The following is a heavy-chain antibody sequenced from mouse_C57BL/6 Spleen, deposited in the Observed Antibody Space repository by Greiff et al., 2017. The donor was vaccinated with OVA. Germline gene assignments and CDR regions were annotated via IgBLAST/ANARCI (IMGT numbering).Heavy chain of an antibody. CDR2: IDPSDSYT. CDR1: GYTFTSYW. Sequence: VQLQQPGAELVMPGASVKLSCKASGYTFTSYWMHWVKQRPGQGLEWIGEIDPSDSYTNYNQKFKGKSTLTVDKSSSTAYMQLSSLTSEDSAVYYCARGGNYLSAWFAYWGQGTLVTVSA. V-gene: IGHV1-69*01. J-gene: IGHJ3*01. D-gene: IGHD2-1*01. CDR3: ARGGNYLSAWFAY.